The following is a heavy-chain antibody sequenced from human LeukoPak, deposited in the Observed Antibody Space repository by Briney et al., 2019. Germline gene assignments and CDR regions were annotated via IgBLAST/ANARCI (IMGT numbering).Heavy chain of an antibody. J-gene: IGHJ3*02. CDR1: GFTFSSYA. D-gene: IGHD6-13*01. V-gene: IGHV3-64D*06. CDR3: VKCGSWYLIIDNHDAFDI. CDR2: ISSNGGST. Sequence: GGSLRLSCSASGFTFSSYAMHWVRQAPGKGLEYVSAISSNGGSTYYADSVKGRFTISRDNSKHTLYLQMSSLRAEDTAVYYCVKCGSWYLIIDNHDAFDIWGQGTMVTVSS.